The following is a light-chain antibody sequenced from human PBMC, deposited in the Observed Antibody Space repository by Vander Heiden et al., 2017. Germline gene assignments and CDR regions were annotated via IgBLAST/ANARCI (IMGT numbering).Light chain of an antibody. CDR3: QQFNNYLLT. CDR2: DAS. J-gene: IGKJ4*01. V-gene: IGKV1D-13*01. Sequence: AIQLTQSPSSLSASVGDRVTITCLASQSISSALAWYQQKPGKAPKLLIYDASSLESGFPSRFSGSGSGTDFTLTISSLQPEDFATYYCQQFNNYLLTFGGGTKVEIK. CDR1: QSISSA.